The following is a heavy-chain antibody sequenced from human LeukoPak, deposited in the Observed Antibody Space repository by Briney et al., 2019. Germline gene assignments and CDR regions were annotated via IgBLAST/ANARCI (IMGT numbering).Heavy chain of an antibody. D-gene: IGHD1-26*01. CDR1: GFTFSTYP. V-gene: IGHV3-23*01. CDR2: ISGSDGST. CDR3: AKEKRVGVTPPYFDY. Sequence: PGGSLRLSCAASGFTFSTYPMSWVRQAPGKGLEWVSTISGSDGSTYYADSVKGRFTISRDNSKNTLYLQMNSLRAEDTAVYYCAKEKRVGVTPPYFDYWGQGTLVTVSS. J-gene: IGHJ4*02.